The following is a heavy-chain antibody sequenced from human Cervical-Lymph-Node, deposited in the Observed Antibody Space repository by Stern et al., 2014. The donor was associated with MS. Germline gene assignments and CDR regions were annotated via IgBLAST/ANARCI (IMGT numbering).Heavy chain of an antibody. Sequence: EDQLVESGGGLVKPGGSLRLSCAASGFTFSSYSMNWVRQAPGKGLEWVSSISSSSSYIYYADSVKGRFTISRDNAKNSLYLQMNSLRAEDTAVYYCAREEWLATYFDYWGQGTLVTVSS. V-gene: IGHV3-21*01. CDR2: ISSSSSYI. J-gene: IGHJ4*02. D-gene: IGHD6-19*01. CDR1: GFTFSSYS. CDR3: AREEWLATYFDY.